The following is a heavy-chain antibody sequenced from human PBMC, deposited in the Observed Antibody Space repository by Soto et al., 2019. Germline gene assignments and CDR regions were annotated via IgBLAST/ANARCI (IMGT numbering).Heavy chain of an antibody. CDR2: INPDSGYA. Sequence: QVQMVQSGAEVKKPGASVKVSCKASGYTFTSYDISWVRQATGQGPEGMGWINPDSGYAGYAQKFQGRVTMTRDTSTYTTYMELSSLTSEDTAVYYCARDGLGRGSGWVDPWGQGTLVTVSS. J-gene: IGHJ5*02. CDR1: GYTFTSYD. D-gene: IGHD7-27*01. CDR3: ARDGLGRGSGWVDP. V-gene: IGHV1-8*01.